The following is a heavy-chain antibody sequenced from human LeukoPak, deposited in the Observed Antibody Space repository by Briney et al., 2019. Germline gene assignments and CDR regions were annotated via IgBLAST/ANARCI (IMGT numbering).Heavy chain of an antibody. CDR2: IIPIFGTA. Sequence: SVKVSCKASGGTFSSYAISWARQAPGQGLEWMGGIIPIFGTANYAQKFQGRVTITADESTSTAYMELSSLRPEDTAVYYCARRSGSSSGNYYYYYMDVWGKGTTVTVSS. D-gene: IGHD6-6*01. CDR3: ARRSGSSSGNYYYYYMDV. CDR1: GGTFSSYA. V-gene: IGHV1-69*01. J-gene: IGHJ6*03.